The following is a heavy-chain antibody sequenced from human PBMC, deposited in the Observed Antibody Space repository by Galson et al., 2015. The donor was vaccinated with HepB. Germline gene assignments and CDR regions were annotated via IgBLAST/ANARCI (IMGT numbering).Heavy chain of an antibody. D-gene: IGHD3-22*01. V-gene: IGHV3-30*18. CDR1: GFTFSSYG. CDR3: AKSDYHDSSGYPYY. CDR2: ISYDGSNK. J-gene: IGHJ4*02. Sequence: SLRLSCAASGFTFSSYGIHWVRQAPGKGLEWVAVISYDGSNKYYVDSVKGRFSISRDNSKDTLYLQMTSLRAEDTAVYYCAKSDYHDSSGYPYYWGRGTLVTVSS.